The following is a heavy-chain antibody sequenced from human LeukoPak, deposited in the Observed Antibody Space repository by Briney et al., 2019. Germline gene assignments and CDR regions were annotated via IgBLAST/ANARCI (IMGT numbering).Heavy chain of an antibody. J-gene: IGHJ6*02. CDR1: GFTFDDYA. D-gene: IGHD6-19*01. Sequence: GRSLRLSCAASGFTFDDYAMFWVRQAPGKGGEWVSGISWDSRNIVYAASVKARFTTSRDNGKNSLYLQMNSLRPDDTALYYCARGNRDTSGFYFYYGMDVWGPGSTVTVSS. CDR2: ISWDSRNI. V-gene: IGHV3-9*01. CDR3: ARGNRDTSGFYFYYGMDV.